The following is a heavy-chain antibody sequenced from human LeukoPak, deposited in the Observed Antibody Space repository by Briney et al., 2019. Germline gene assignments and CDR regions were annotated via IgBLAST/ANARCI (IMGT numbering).Heavy chain of an antibody. V-gene: IGHV1-2*02. CDR1: EYIFTDYY. D-gene: IGHD6-13*01. J-gene: IGHJ4*01. CDR3: ARGGGPEQQPLARY. CDR2: INPKNGGT. Sequence: ASVKVSCKASEYIFTDYYMTWVRQAPGQGLEWMGWINPKNGGTNYEQKFQGRVTMTSDTSTTTSYMELNGLRSDDTAVYYCARGGGPEQQPLARYWGQGTLVTVS.